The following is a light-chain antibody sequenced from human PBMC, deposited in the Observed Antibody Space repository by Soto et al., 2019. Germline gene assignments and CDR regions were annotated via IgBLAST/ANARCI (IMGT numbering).Light chain of an antibody. V-gene: IGKV3-15*01. Sequence: EMVMTQSPATLSVSPGERATLSCRASQSVSSNLAWYQQKPGQAPRLLIYGASTWATGVPARFSGSGSGTEFTLTNSSLQSEDIAVYSCQHYNNWPWTFGQGTKVEIK. CDR2: GAS. J-gene: IGKJ1*01. CDR3: QHYNNWPWT. CDR1: QSVSSN.